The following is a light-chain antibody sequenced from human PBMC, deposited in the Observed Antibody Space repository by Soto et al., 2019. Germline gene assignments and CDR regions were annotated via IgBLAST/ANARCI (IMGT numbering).Light chain of an antibody. CDR1: SSDVGDYIY. Sequence: QSALTQPASVSGSPGQSITISCTGTSSDVGDYIYVSWYQQHPGKAPKLMIYKVSNWPSGVSNRFSGSKSGNTASLTISGLQAEDEADYYCSSYTSSTPFVFGTGTKLTVL. J-gene: IGLJ1*01. V-gene: IGLV2-14*01. CDR2: KVS. CDR3: SSYTSSTPFV.